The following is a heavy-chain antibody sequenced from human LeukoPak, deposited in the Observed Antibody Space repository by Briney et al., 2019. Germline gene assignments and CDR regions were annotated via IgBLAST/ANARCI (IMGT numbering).Heavy chain of an antibody. J-gene: IGHJ4*02. V-gene: IGHV4-34*01. D-gene: IGHD4-17*01. CDR3: AIYGDYTFDY. CDR2: INHSGST. Sequence: SETLSLTCAVYGGSFSGYYRSWIRQPPGKGLEWIGKINHSGSTNYNPSLKSRVTISVDTSKNQFSLTLSSVTAADTAVYYCAIYGDYTFDYWGQGTLVTVSS. CDR1: GGSFSGYY.